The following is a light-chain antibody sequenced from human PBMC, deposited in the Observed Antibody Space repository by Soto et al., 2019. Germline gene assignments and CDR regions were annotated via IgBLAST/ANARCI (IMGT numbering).Light chain of an antibody. J-gene: IGLJ3*02. CDR2: DVS. CDR1: SSNIGGYNY. CDR3: CSYAGSYTFWV. V-gene: IGLV2-11*01. Sequence: QSVLTQPRSVSGSPGQSVTISCAGTSSNIGGYNYVSWYQQHPGKAPKLMIYDVSKRPSGVPDRFSGSKSGNTASLTLSGLQAEDEAEYYCCSYAGSYTFWVFGGGTKLTVL.